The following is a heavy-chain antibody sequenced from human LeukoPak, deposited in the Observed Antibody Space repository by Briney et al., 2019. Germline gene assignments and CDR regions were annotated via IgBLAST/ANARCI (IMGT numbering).Heavy chain of an antibody. D-gene: IGHD2-15*01. V-gene: IGHV1-18*01. Sequence: ASVTVSCKASGYTFTSYGISWVRQAPGQGLEWMGWISAYNGNTNYAQKLQGRVTMTTDTSTSTAYMELRSLRSDDTAVYYCAREIFVVVVAATTHYYYYGMDVWGQGTTVTVSS. CDR1: GYTFTSYG. CDR2: ISAYNGNT. J-gene: IGHJ6*02. CDR3: AREIFVVVVAATTHYYYYGMDV.